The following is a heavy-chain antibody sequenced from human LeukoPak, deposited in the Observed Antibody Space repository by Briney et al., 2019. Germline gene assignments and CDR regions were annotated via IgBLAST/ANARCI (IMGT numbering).Heavy chain of an antibody. CDR1: GYTFTSYG. Sequence: ASVKVSCTASGYTFTSYGISWVRQAPGQGLEWMGIINPSGGNTSYAQKFQGRVTMTRDTSTSTVYMELSSLRSEDTAVYYCARFPNTAMVMGLEYYYYGMDVWGQGTTVTVSS. D-gene: IGHD5-18*01. J-gene: IGHJ6*02. CDR2: INPSGGNT. V-gene: IGHV1-46*01. CDR3: ARFPNTAMVMGLEYYYYGMDV.